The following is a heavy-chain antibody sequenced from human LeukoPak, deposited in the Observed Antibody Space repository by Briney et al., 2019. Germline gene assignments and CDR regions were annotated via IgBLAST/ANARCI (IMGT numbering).Heavy chain of an antibody. V-gene: IGHV3-69-1*01. CDR2: ISGRDYS. CDR1: GFNFSDYG. D-gene: IGHD1-26*01. Sequence: GGSLRLSCAASGFNFSDYGMIWVRQAPGKGLEWVSGISGRDYSDHADSVKGRFTISRDNAKNSLYLQMNSLRAEDTALYYCATYSGAHHKTFDDWGQGTLVTVSS. J-gene: IGHJ4*02. CDR3: ATYSGAHHKTFDD.